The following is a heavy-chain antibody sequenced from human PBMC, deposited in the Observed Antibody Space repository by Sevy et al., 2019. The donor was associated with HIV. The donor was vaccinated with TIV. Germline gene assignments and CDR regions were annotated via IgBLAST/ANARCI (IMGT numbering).Heavy chain of an antibody. J-gene: IGHJ3*01. CDR2: TWYASKWYN. CDR1: GDSVSRTDVA. Sequence: QSQTLSLTCAISGDSVSRTDVAWNWIRQSPSRGLEWLGRTWYASKWYNDYAISVKSRLTINPDTTRNQVSLHLSSVTPEDTAVYYCARQKNSGFDVWVQGTVVTVSS. D-gene: IGHD6-19*01. CDR3: ARQKNSGFDV. V-gene: IGHV6-1*01.